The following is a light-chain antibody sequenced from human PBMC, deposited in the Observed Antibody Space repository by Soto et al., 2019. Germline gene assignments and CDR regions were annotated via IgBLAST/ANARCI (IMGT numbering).Light chain of an antibody. CDR1: QSVRSDY. CDR3: QQYGTSEII. Sequence: EIVLTQSPDTLSLSPGQRATLSCRASQSVRSDYFAWYQQKPGQAPRLLIHGVSTRATGTPARFSGSGSGTEFTLTISRLETEDFAVFYCQQYGTSEIIFGQGTRLEIK. J-gene: IGKJ5*01. V-gene: IGKV3-20*01. CDR2: GVS.